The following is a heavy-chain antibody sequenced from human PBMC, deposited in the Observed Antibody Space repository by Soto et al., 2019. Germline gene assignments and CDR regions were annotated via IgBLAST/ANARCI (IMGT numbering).Heavy chain of an antibody. CDR3: ARGLRYSSSWSTGNWFDP. Sequence: ASVKVSCKASGYTFTSYDINWGRQATGQGLEWMGWMNPNSGNTGYAQKFQGRVTMTRNTSISTDYMELSSLRSEDTAVYYCARGLRYSSSWSTGNWFDPWGQGTLVTVSS. V-gene: IGHV1-8*01. D-gene: IGHD6-13*01. J-gene: IGHJ5*02. CDR2: MNPNSGNT. CDR1: GYTFTSYD.